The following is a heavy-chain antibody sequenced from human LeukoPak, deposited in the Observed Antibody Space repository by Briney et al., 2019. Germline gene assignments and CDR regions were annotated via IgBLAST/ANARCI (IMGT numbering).Heavy chain of an antibody. D-gene: IGHD2-2*01. V-gene: IGHV1-18*01. Sequence: GASVKVSCKASGYTFTSYGISWVRQAPGQGLEWMGWISAYNGNTNYAQKLQGRVTMTTDTSTSTAYMELRSLRSDDTAVYYCAKVSVPRGGHQPNEYFQEWGQGTLVTVSS. CDR3: AKVSVPRGGHQPNEYFQE. CDR1: GYTFTSYG. J-gene: IGHJ1*01. CDR2: ISAYNGNT.